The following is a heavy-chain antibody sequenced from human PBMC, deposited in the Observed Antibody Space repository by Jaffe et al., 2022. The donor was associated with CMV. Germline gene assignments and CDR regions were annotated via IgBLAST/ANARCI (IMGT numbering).Heavy chain of an antibody. CDR1: GGTFSSYA. CDR2: IIPIFGTA. V-gene: IGHV1-69*01. Sequence: QVQLVQSGAEVKKPGSSVKVSCKASGGTFSSYAISWVRQAPGQGLEWMGGIIPIFGTANYAQKFQGRVTITADESTSTAYMELSSLRSEDTAVYYCASLSAYGDYGGAASDFDYWGQGTLVTVSS. CDR3: ASLSAYGDYGGAASDFDY. J-gene: IGHJ4*02. D-gene: IGHD4-17*01.